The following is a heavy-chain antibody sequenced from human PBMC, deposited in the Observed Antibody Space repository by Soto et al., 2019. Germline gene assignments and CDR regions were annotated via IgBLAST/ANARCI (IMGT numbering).Heavy chain of an antibody. J-gene: IGHJ4*02. D-gene: IGHD3-22*01. CDR2: ISYDGSNK. CDR1: GFTFSSYG. CDR3: AKEPAEYYYDSSDYYQHHGYYFDY. V-gene: IGHV3-30*18. Sequence: GGSLRLSCAASGFTFSSYGMHWVRQAPGKGLEWVAVISYDGSNKYYADSVKGRFTISRDNSKNTLYLQMNSLRAEDTAVYYCAKEPAEYYYDSSDYYQHHGYYFDYWGQGTLVTVSS.